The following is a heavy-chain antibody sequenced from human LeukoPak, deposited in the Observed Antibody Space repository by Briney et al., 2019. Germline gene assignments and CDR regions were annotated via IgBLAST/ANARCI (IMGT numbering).Heavy chain of an antibody. CDR3: AKDQGTYCSTTSCYAPDAFDI. Sequence: GGSLRLSCAASGFTVSSNYMSWVRRAPGKGLEWVSVISRGGTTYYADSVKGRFTNSRDSSKNTLYLQMNSLRAEDTAVYYCAKDQGTYCSTTSCYAPDAFDIWGQGTMVTVSS. CDR2: ISRGGTT. V-gene: IGHV3-53*01. D-gene: IGHD2-2*01. CDR1: GFTVSSNY. J-gene: IGHJ3*02.